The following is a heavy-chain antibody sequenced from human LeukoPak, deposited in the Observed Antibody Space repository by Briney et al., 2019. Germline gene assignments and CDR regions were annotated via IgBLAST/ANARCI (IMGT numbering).Heavy chain of an antibody. D-gene: IGHD6-19*01. J-gene: IGHJ5*02. CDR1: GYTFTSYD. CDR2: MNPNSGNT. CDR3: ARRIWGSSGWYSGHWFDP. V-gene: IGHV1-8*01. Sequence: ASVKVSCKASGYTFTSYDINWVRQATGQGLEWMGWMNPNSGNTGYAQKFQGRVTMTRNTSISTAYMELSSLRSEDTAAYYCARRIWGSSGWYSGHWFDPWGQGTLVTVSS.